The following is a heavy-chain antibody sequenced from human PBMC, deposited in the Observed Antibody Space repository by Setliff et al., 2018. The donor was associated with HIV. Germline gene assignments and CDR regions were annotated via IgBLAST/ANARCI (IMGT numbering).Heavy chain of an antibody. CDR1: GGSMSSYY. Sequence: SETLSLTCTVSGGSMSSYYWSWIRQPAGKGLEWIGRVLTSGSTHYNLSLTSLVTISLDTSRKQISLTMTSVTAADTAVYHCASDGFPDSTWRPTDRWGQGTLVTVSS. D-gene: IGHD6-13*01. V-gene: IGHV4-4*07. J-gene: IGHJ5*02. CDR3: ASDGFPDSTWRPTDR. CDR2: VLTSGST.